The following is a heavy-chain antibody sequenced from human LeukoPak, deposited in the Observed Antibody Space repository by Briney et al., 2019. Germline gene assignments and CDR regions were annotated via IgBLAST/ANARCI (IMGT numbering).Heavy chain of an antibody. CDR1: GFTFSSYS. V-gene: IGHV3-30*18. CDR3: ANTVGVTAFLAY. Sequence: GGSLRLSCAASGFTFSSYSMNWVRQAPGKGLEWVAVISYDKTNKYYADSVKGRFTISRDNSKNTLYLQMNSLRAEDTAVYYCANTVGVTAFLAYWGQGTLVTVSS. CDR2: ISYDKTNK. J-gene: IGHJ4*02. D-gene: IGHD2-21*02.